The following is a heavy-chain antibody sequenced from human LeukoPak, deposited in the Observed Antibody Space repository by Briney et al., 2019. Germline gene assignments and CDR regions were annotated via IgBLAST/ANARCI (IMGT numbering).Heavy chain of an antibody. CDR1: GFTFISYD. CDR3: VRDFRFLEDY. Sequence: GSLRLSCAASGFTFISYDMNWVRQAPGKGPEWLSYISSRGTTMYYADSVKGRFTISRDNANNSLYLQMNSLRAEDTAVYYCVRDFRFLEDYWGQGTLVTVSS. CDR2: ISSRGTTM. V-gene: IGHV3-48*04. J-gene: IGHJ4*02. D-gene: IGHD3-3*01.